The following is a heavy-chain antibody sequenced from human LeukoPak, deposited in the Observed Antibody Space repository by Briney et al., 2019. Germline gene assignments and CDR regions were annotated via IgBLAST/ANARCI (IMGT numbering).Heavy chain of an antibody. CDR3: ASIITDYYDSSGSMYYFDY. V-gene: IGHV1-69*10. CDR1: GGTFSSYA. J-gene: IGHJ4*02. D-gene: IGHD3-22*01. CDR2: IIPILGIA. Sequence: SVKVSCKASGGTFSSYAISWVRQAPGQGLEWMGGIIPILGIANYAQKFQGRVTITADKSTSTAYMELSSLRSEDTAVYYCASIITDYYDSSGSMYYFDYWGQGTLVTVSS.